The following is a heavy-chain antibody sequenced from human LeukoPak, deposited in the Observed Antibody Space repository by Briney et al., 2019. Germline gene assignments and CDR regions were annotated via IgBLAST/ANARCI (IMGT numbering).Heavy chain of an antibody. CDR2: INWNGGST. CDR1: GFTFDDYG. D-gene: IGHD5-18*01. CDR3: ARAWIQLWFNWFDP. J-gene: IGHJ5*02. V-gene: IGHV3-20*02. Sequence: GGSLRLSFAASGFTFDDYGMSWVRQAPGKGLEWVSGINWNGGSTGYADSVKGRFTISRDNAKNSLYLQMNSLRAEDTALYRCARAWIQLWFNWFDPWGQGTLVTVSS.